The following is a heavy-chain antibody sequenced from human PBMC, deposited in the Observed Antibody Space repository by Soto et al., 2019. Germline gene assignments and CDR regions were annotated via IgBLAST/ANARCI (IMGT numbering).Heavy chain of an antibody. J-gene: IGHJ5*02. V-gene: IGHV4-30-2*01. CDR2: IYHTRSA. CDR3: ARVRGVVVVAATKTFDP. CDR1: GGSIDSDGYS. D-gene: IGHD2-15*01. Sequence: SETLSLTCAVSGGSIDSDGYSLGWIRQPPGKGLEYIGYIYHTRSAYYSPSLFSRLTISVDTSKNQFSLKLSSVTAADTAVYYCARVRGVVVVAATKTFDPWGQGTLVTVSS.